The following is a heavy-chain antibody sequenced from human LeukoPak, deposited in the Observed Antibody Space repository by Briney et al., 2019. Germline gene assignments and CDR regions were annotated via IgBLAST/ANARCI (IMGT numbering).Heavy chain of an antibody. J-gene: IGHJ1*01. CDR2: ISYDGSNK. V-gene: IGHV3-30*03. Sequence: GGSLRLSCAASGFTFSSYGMHWVRQAPGKGLEWVAVISYDGSNKYYADSVKGRFTISRDNSKNTLYLQMNSLRAEDTAVYYCARESDIVVVPAAVYFQHWGQGTLVTVSS. CDR3: ARESDIVVVPAAVYFQH. CDR1: GFTFSSYG. D-gene: IGHD2-2*01.